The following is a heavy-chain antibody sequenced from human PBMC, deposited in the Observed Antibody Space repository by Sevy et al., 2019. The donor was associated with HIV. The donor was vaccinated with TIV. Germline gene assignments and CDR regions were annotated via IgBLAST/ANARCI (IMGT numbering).Heavy chain of an antibody. J-gene: IGHJ4*02. Sequence: GGSLRLSCAASGFTFSGYGMHWVRQAPGKGLEWLAVTSSDGSNKYYADSVKGRFTISRDNSKNTLYLQMNSLRVEDTAVYYCAKDPFDDYSRTIAWGRFDYWGQGTLVTVSS. CDR2: TSSDGSNK. CDR1: GFTFSGYG. CDR3: AKDPFDDYSRTIAWGRFDY. D-gene: IGHD6-13*01. V-gene: IGHV3-30*18.